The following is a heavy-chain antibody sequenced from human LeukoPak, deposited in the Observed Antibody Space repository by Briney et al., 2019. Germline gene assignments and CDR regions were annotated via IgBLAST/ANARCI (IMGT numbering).Heavy chain of an antibody. CDR3: ARDVNNAFDI. Sequence: GGSLRLSCAASGFTFSSYDMHWVRQATGKGLEWVSAIDTAGGTYYPGSVTGRFTISRENAKNSLYLQMNSLRAGDTAVYYCARDVNNAFDIWGQGTMVTVSS. CDR2: IDTAGGT. CDR1: GFTFSSYD. V-gene: IGHV3-13*01. D-gene: IGHD2/OR15-2a*01. J-gene: IGHJ3*02.